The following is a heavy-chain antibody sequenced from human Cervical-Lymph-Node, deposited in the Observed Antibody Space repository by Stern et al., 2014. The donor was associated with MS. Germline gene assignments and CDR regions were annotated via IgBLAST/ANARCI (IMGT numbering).Heavy chain of an antibody. CDR1: GGSIGSYY. Sequence: QLQLQESGPGLVKPSEALSLTCTVSGGSIGSYYWTWIRQSPGKGPEWIGYINDSGIAEYNPSLKRRVTISVDTSKNQLSLKLTSVTAADTAVYYCARVNRVVVATNYYYGMDVWGPGTTVTVSS. V-gene: IGHV4-59*01. D-gene: IGHD2-21*01. J-gene: IGHJ6*02. CDR2: INDSGIA. CDR3: ARVNRVVVATNYYYGMDV.